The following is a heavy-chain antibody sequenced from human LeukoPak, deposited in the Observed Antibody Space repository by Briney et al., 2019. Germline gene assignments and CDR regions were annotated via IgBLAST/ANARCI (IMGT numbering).Heavy chain of an antibody. Sequence: QSGGSLRLSCAASGFTFDDYATHWVRQAPGKGLEWVSGISWNSGSIGYADSVKGRFTISRDNAKNSLYLQMNSLRAEDMALYYCAKGGFSGYMDVWGKGTTVTVSS. V-gene: IGHV3-9*03. CDR1: GFTFDDYA. CDR3: AKGGFSGYMDV. D-gene: IGHD3-10*01. CDR2: ISWNSGSI. J-gene: IGHJ6*03.